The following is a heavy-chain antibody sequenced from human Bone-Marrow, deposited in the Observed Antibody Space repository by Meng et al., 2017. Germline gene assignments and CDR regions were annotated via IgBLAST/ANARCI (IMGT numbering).Heavy chain of an antibody. D-gene: IGHD3-22*01. Sequence: GESLKISCAASGFTFSSYSMNWVRQAPGKGLEWVSSISSSSSYIYYADSVKGRFTISRDNAKNSLYLQMNSLRAEDTAVYYCARSITMIVPNYWGQGPLVTVSS. CDR3: ARSITMIVPNY. V-gene: IGHV3-21*01. CDR1: GFTFSSYS. CDR2: ISSSSSYI. J-gene: IGHJ4*02.